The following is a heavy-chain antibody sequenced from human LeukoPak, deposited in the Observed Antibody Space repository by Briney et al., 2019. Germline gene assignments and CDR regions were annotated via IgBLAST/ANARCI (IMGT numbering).Heavy chain of an antibody. D-gene: IGHD1-26*01. J-gene: IGHJ4*02. CDR1: GFAFRSYA. CDR3: AKEEGATGLYYFDY. V-gene: IGHV3-23*01. CDR2: ISGSGGTT. Sequence: PGGSLRLSCAASGFAFRSYAVTWVRQAPGKGLEWVSAISGSGGTTYYADSVKGRFTISRDNSKNTLYLQMNSLRAEDTALYYCAKEEGATGLYYFDYWGQGALVTVSS.